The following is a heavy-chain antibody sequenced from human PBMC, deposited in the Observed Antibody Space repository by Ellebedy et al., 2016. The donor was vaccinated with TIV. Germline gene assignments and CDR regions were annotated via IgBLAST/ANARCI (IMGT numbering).Heavy chain of an antibody. CDR1: GGTFSSYA. Sequence: SVKVSXXASGGTFSSYAISWVRQAPGQGLEWMGGIIPIFGTANYAQKFQGRVTITADKSTSTAYMELSSLRSEDTAVYYCARDSPDIVVVVAAALHYGMDVWGQGTTVTVSS. D-gene: IGHD2-15*01. CDR3: ARDSPDIVVVVAAALHYGMDV. J-gene: IGHJ6*02. V-gene: IGHV1-69*06. CDR2: IIPIFGTA.